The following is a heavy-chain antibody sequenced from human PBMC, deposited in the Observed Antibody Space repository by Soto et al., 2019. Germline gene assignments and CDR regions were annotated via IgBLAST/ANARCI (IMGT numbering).Heavy chain of an antibody. J-gene: IGHJ6*03. V-gene: IGHV3-11*01. CDR2: ISSSGSTI. CDR3: ASPRYCTSTSCYDYYYYYMDV. Sequence: GCVRQSGAAAGCAFSDCYMSWIRKAPGKGQEWVSYISSSGSTIYYADSVKGRFTISRDNAKNSLYLQMNSLRAEDTAVYYFASPRYCTSTSCYDYYYYYMDVWGKGTTFTVSS. CDR1: GCAFSDCY. D-gene: IGHD2-2*01.